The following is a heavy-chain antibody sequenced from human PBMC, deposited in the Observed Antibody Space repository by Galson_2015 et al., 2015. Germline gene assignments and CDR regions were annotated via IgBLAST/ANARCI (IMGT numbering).Heavy chain of an antibody. CDR3: ARVPYYYDSSGYTTGWFDP. CDR1: GGSISSYY. Sequence: SEPLSLTCTVSGGSISSYYWSWIRQPPGKGLEWIGYIYYSGSTNYNPSLKSRVTISVDTSKNQFSLKLSSVTAADTAVYYCARVPYYYDSSGYTTGWFDPWGQGTLVTVSS. D-gene: IGHD3-22*01. CDR2: IYYSGST. J-gene: IGHJ5*02. V-gene: IGHV4-59*01.